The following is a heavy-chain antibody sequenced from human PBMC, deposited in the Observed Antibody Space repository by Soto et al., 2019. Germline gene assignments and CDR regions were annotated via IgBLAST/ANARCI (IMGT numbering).Heavy chain of an antibody. D-gene: IGHD6-19*01. CDR3: ARSSGIAVAGYFDY. CDR1: GFTFSSYG. V-gene: IGHV3-33*01. CDR2: IWYDGSNK. J-gene: IGHJ4*02. Sequence: GSLRLSCAASGFTFSSYGMHWVRQAPGKGLEWVAVIWYDGSNKYYADSVKGRFTTSRDNSKNTLYLQMNSLRAEDTAVYYCARSSGIAVAGYFDYWGQGTQVTVSS.